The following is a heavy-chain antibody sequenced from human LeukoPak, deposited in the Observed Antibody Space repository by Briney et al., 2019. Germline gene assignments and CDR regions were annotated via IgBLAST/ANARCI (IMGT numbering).Heavy chain of an antibody. CDR3: ARESHYDFWSGYYHPGY. CDR1: GNSISSGDYY. V-gene: IGHV4-61*02. Sequence: SQTLSLTCTVSGNSISSGDYYWSWIRQPAGKGLEWIGRIYTSGSTNHNPSLKSRVTISVDTSKNQFSLKLSSVTAADTAVYYCARESHYDFWSGYYHPGYWGQGTLVTVSS. J-gene: IGHJ4*02. CDR2: IYTSGST. D-gene: IGHD3-3*01.